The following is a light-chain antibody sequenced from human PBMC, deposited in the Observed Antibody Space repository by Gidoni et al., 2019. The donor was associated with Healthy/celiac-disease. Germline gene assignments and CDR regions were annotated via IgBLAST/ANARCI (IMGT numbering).Light chain of an antibody. Sequence: DIVMTQSPLSLPVTPGEPASISCRSSQSLLHSNGYNYLDWYLQKQGQSPQLLIYLGSNRASGVPDRFSGSGSGTDFTLKISRVEADDVGVYYCMQALQTPRTFGQGTKVEIK. CDR2: LGS. CDR3: MQALQTPRT. CDR1: QSLLHSNGYNY. V-gene: IGKV2-28*01. J-gene: IGKJ1*01.